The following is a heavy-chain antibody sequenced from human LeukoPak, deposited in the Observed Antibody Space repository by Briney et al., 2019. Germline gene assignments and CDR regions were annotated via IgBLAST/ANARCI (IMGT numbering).Heavy chain of an antibody. Sequence: NSSEILSLTCTVSGGSISSYYWSWIRLPPGKGLEWIGYLSKSGNTNYSPSLKSRVTIFGDTSKNQFFLKLSSVTAADTAMYYCARARYVNSFYAFDIWGQGTLVTVSS. J-gene: IGHJ3*02. CDR1: GGSISSYY. CDR2: LSKSGNT. CDR3: ARARYVNSFYAFDI. D-gene: IGHD3-9*01. V-gene: IGHV4-59*01.